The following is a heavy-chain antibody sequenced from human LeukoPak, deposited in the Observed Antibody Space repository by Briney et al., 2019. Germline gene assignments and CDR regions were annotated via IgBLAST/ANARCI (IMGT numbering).Heavy chain of an antibody. CDR3: ATPTRVLRYFDWSFDY. D-gene: IGHD3-9*01. CDR1: GYTLTELS. Sequence: GASVKVSCKVSGYTLTELSMHWVRQAPGKGLEWMGGFDPEDGETIYAQKFQGRVTMTEDTSTDTAYMELSSLRSEDTAVYYCATPTRVLRYFDWSFDYWGQGTLVTVSS. J-gene: IGHJ4*02. CDR2: FDPEDGET. V-gene: IGHV1-24*01.